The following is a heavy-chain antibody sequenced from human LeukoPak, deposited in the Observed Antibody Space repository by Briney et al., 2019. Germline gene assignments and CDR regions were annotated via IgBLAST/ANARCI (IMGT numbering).Heavy chain of an antibody. J-gene: IGHJ4*02. V-gene: IGHV1-2*02. CDR2: INCNSGDA. CDR3: ASPAGTRTYYFDY. Sequence: ASVKVSCKASGYSFTEHYIYWVRQAPGQGLEWVGRINCNSGDANSAQKFQGRVTMTRDTSISTAYMELSRLRSGDTAVYYCASPAGTRTYYFDYWGQGTLVTVSS. CDR1: GYSFTEHY. D-gene: IGHD1-7*01.